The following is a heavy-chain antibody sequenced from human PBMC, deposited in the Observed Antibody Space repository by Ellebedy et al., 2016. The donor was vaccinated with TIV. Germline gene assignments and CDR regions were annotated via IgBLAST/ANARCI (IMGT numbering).Heavy chain of an antibody. CDR2: FDPEDGET. Sequence: AASVKVSCKVSGYTLTELSMHWVRQAPGKGLEWMGGFDPEDGETIYAQKFQGRVTMTEDTSTDTAYMELSSLRSEDTAVYYCATWDIVVVPAAPYWGQGTLVTVSS. V-gene: IGHV1-24*01. CDR1: GYTLTELS. J-gene: IGHJ4*02. D-gene: IGHD2-2*01. CDR3: ATWDIVVVPAAPY.